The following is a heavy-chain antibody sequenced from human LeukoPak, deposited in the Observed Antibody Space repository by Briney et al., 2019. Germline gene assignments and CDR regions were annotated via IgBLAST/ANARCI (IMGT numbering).Heavy chain of an antibody. J-gene: IGHJ4*02. D-gene: IGHD6-6*01. CDR3: ARGVPYSSSSSSDY. V-gene: IGHV3-48*03. CDR2: ISSSGSTI. CDR1: GFTFSSYE. Sequence: TGGSLRLSCAASGFTFSSYEMNWVRQAPGKGLEWVSCISSSGSTIYYADSVKGRFTISRDNAKNSLYLQMNSLRAEDTAVYYCARGVPYSSSSSSDYWGQGTLVTVSS.